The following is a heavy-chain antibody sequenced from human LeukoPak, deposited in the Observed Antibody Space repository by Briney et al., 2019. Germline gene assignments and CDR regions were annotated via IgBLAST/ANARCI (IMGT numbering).Heavy chain of an antibody. J-gene: IGHJ3*02. CDR1: GGSISGYY. CDR3: ARDYFRKGNAFDI. V-gene: IGHV4-4*07. CDR2: IYPSGST. Sequence: SETLSPTCKVSGGSISGYYWAWIRQPAGKGLEWIGRIYPSGSTNYNPSLKSRVTMSIDTSTNQFSLNLNSVTAADTAVYYCARDYFRKGNAFDIWGQGTMVTISS. D-gene: IGHD2/OR15-2a*01.